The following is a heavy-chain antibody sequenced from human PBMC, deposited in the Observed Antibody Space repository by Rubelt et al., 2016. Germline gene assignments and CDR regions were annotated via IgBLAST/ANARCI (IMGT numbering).Heavy chain of an antibody. Sequence: VQLLESGGGLVQPGGSLRLSCAASGFTFSSYAMSWVRQAPGKGLEWIGEINHSGSTNYNPSLKSRVTISVDTSRNQFCRKLSAVTAADTAVYYCAVAYCGGDCYDDPFDYWGQGTLVTVSS. CDR1: GFTFSSYA. J-gene: IGHJ4*02. D-gene: IGHD2-21*01. CDR3: AVAYCGGDCYDDPFDY. V-gene: IGHV4-34*08. CDR2: INHSGST.